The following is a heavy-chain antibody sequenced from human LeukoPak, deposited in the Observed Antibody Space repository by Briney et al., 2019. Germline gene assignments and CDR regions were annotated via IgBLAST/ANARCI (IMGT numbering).Heavy chain of an antibody. V-gene: IGHV5-10-1*01. Sequence: VSLRLSCKGSGYSFTSYWISWVRQMPGKGLEWMGRIDPSDSYTNYSPPFQGHVTIAADKSISTAYPQWSSLKASDTAMYYCARPWGIAAAGTEYYFDYWGQGTLVTVSS. CDR1: GYSFTSYW. J-gene: IGHJ4*02. CDR3: ARPWGIAAAGTEYYFDY. CDR2: IDPSDSYT. D-gene: IGHD6-13*01.